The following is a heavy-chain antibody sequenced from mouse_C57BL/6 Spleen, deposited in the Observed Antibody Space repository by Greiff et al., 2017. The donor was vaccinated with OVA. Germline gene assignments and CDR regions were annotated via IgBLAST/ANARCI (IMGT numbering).Heavy chain of an antibody. J-gene: IGHJ2*01. Sequence: VQLQQSGPELVKPGASVKISCKASGYAFSSSWMNWVKQRPGKGLEWIGRIYLGDGDTNYNGKFKGKATLTADKSSSTAYMQLSSLTSEDSAVYFCARWATVVAHFDYWGQGTTLTVSS. CDR3: ARWATVVAHFDY. CDR2: IYLGDGDT. V-gene: IGHV1-82*01. CDR1: GYAFSSSW. D-gene: IGHD1-1*01.